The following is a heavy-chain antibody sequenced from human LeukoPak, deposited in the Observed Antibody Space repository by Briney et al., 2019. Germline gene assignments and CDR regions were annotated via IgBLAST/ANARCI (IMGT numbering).Heavy chain of an antibody. CDR2: IWYDGSNK. Sequence: GGSLRLSCAASGFTFSSCGMHWVRQAPGKGLEWVAVIWYDGSNKYYADSVKGRFTISRDNSKNTLYLQMNSLRAEDTAVYYCAREVHTGYYLDYWGQGTPVTVSS. J-gene: IGHJ4*02. CDR1: GFTFSSCG. V-gene: IGHV3-33*01. CDR3: AREVHTGYYLDY. D-gene: IGHD3-9*01.